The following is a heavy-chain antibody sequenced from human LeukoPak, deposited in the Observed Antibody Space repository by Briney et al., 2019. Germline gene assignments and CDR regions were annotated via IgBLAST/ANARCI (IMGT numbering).Heavy chain of an antibody. J-gene: IGHJ5*02. D-gene: IGHD5-18*01. Sequence: SETLSLTCTVSGGSISSYYWSWIRQPPGKGLEWIGYIYYSGRTNYSPSLKSRVTISVDTSKNHISLRLSSVTAADTAVYYCARDAYSYGLGCFDPWGQGTLVTVSS. CDR3: ARDAYSYGLGCFDP. CDR2: IYYSGRT. V-gene: IGHV4-59*01. CDR1: GGSISSYY.